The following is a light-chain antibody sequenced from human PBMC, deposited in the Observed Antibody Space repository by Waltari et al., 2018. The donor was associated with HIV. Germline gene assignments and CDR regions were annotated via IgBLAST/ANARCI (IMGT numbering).Light chain of an antibody. CDR1: QNVDNY. CDR2: DAS. J-gene: IGKJ2*01. V-gene: IGKV3-11*01. CDR3: QQRLVWPHT. Sequence: EIVLTQSPDPLSLSPGERARLSCRASQNVDNYLACDQHKPGQAPRLLTYDASTSAADIPRNSSGSGSATEFTLTITSMRVEDFAVYYCQQRLVWPHTFGPGTKLQI.